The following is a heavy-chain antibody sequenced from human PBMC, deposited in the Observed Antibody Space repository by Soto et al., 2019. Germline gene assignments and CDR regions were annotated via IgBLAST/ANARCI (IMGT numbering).Heavy chain of an antibody. J-gene: IGHJ6*02. CDR2: IVVGSGNT. V-gene: IGHV1-58*01. CDR1: GFTFTSSA. D-gene: IGHD3-10*01. CDR3: AAPPPYGSGTWDYYYGMDV. Sequence: SVKVSCKASGFTFTSSAVQWVRQARGQRLEWIGWIVVGSGNTNYAQKFQERVTITRDMSTSTAYMQLSSLRSEDTAVYYCAAPPPYGSGTWDYYYGMDVWGQGTTVTVSS.